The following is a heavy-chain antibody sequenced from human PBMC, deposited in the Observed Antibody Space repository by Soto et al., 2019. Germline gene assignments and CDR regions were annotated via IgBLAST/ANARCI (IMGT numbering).Heavy chain of an antibody. CDR1: DGSFSGYY. J-gene: IGHJ4*02. V-gene: IGHV4-34*01. CDR2: INHSGGT. CDR3: ARNYGSGSYRTIDY. Sequence: QVQLQQWGAGLLKPSETLSLTCAVYDGSFSGYYWSWIRQPPGKGLEWIGEINHSGGTNYNPSLKSRVTISVDTSKNQFSLKLSSVTAADTAVYYCARNYGSGSYRTIDYWGQGTLVTASS. D-gene: IGHD3-10*01.